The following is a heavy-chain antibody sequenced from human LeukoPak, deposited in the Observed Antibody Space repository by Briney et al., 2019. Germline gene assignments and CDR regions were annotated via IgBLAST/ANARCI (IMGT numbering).Heavy chain of an antibody. J-gene: IGHJ4*02. CDR3: AYSNSFDY. CDR2: ISRSNNV. Sequence: GGSLRLSRAASRFTFIAYDMNWVRPAPGRGLEWVSYISRSNNVYYADSVKGRFTNSRDNAKNSLYLQMNSLRADDTAVYYCAYSNSFDYWGQGTLVTVSS. V-gene: IGHV3-69-1*01. D-gene: IGHD4-11*01. CDR1: RFTFIAYD.